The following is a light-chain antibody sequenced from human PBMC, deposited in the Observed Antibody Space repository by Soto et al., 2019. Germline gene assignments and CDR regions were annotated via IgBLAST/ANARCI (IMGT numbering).Light chain of an antibody. CDR2: DAY. CDR1: QSVSSY. CDR3: QQRGSWPWT. Sequence: EIVLTQSPATLSLSPGERATLSCRASQSVSSYLAWYQQKPGQAPRLLIYDAYNRATGIPPRFSGSGSGTDFTLTISSLEPEDFAIYYCQQRGSWPWTFGQGTKVDIK. J-gene: IGKJ1*01. V-gene: IGKV3-11*01.